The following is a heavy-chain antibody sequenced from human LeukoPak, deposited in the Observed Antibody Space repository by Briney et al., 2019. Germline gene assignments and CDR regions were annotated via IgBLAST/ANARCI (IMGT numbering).Heavy chain of an antibody. Sequence: DSVKVSCKASGYTFTSYYMHWVRQAPGQGLEWMGIINPSGGSTSYAQTFQGRVTMPRDTSTSTVYMELSSLRSEDTAVYYCARELEPQPQVLGGFDIWGQGTMVTVS. CDR1: GYTFTSYY. J-gene: IGHJ3*02. D-gene: IGHD3-3*01. CDR2: INPSGGST. CDR3: ARELEPQPQVLGGFDI. V-gene: IGHV1-46*01.